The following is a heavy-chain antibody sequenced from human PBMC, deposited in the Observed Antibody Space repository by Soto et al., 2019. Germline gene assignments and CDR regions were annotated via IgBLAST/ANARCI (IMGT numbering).Heavy chain of an antibody. V-gene: IGHV1-69*02. CDR2: IIPIVNIT. CDR1: GGTFSSYT. CDR3: ARVMRDYYDSSGQKKDFDY. D-gene: IGHD3-22*01. J-gene: IGHJ4*02. Sequence: SVKVSCKASGGTFSSYTINWVRQAPGQGLEWMGRIIPIVNITNFAQRFQGRVTITTDKFMTAAYMELSSLRSEDTAVYYCARVMRDYYDSSGQKKDFDYWGQGTLVTVSS.